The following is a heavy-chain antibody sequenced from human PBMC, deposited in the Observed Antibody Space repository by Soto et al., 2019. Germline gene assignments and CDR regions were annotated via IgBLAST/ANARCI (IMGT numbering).Heavy chain of an antibody. J-gene: IGHJ6*02. CDR3: ARDHGGVVVPAAIPGPYGMDV. CDR1: GGSFSGYY. V-gene: IGHV4-34*01. D-gene: IGHD2-2*02. Sequence: QVQLQQWGAGLLKPSETLSLTCAVYGGSFSGYYWSWIRQPPGKGLEWIGEINHSGSTNYNPSLKSRVTISVDTSKNQFSLKLSSVTAADTAVYYCARDHGGVVVPAAIPGPYGMDVWGQGTTVTVSS. CDR2: INHSGST.